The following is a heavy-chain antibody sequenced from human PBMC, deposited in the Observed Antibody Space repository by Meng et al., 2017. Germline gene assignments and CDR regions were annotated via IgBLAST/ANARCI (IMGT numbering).Heavy chain of an antibody. D-gene: IGHD2-15*01. CDR1: GGSFSGYY. V-gene: IGHV4-34*01. Sequence: VRLQQWGAVLLKPSVTLSLTCAVYGGSFSGYYWSWIRQPPGKGLEWIGEINHSGSTNSNPSLKSRVTISVDTSKNQFSLKLSSVTAADTVVYYCARGVRLPDYWGQGTLVTVSS. J-gene: IGHJ4*02. CDR3: ARGVRLPDY. CDR2: INHSGST.